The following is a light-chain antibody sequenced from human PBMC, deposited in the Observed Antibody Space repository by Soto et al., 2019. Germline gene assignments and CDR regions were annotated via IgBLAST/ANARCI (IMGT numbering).Light chain of an antibody. CDR2: DAS. V-gene: IGKV1-5*01. CDR3: QQYSSHST. J-gene: IGKJ1*01. Sequence: DIQMTQSPSTLSASVGDRVTITCRASQSISMFLAWYQQKPGKAPKLLIYDASNSESGVPSRFSGSGSGTEFSLTISSLQPDDFATYYCQQYSSHSTFGQGTKVDIK. CDR1: QSISMF.